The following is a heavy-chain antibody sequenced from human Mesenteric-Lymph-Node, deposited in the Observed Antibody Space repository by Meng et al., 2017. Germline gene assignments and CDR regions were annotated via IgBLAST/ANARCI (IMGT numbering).Heavy chain of an antibody. J-gene: IGHJ4*02. CDR1: GGSISSGGYS. D-gene: IGHD6-19*01. CDR2: IYHSGST. Sequence: QLQLQESGSGLVKPSQTLSLTCAVSGGSISSGGYSWSWIRQPPGKGLEWIGYIYHSGSTYYNPSLESRVIMSLDKSKNQFSLRLTSVAAADTAVYYCARHGGWHFDYWGQGALVTVSS. CDR3: ARHGGWHFDY. V-gene: IGHV4-30-2*01.